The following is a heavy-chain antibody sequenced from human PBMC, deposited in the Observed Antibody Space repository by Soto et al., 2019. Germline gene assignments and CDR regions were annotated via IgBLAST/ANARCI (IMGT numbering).Heavy chain of an antibody. CDR2: INHSGST. CDR1: GGSFSGYY. V-gene: IGHV4-34*01. CDR3: ARGREYGDYTLE. D-gene: IGHD4-17*01. Sequence: SETLSLTCAVYGGSFSGYYWSWIRQPPGKGLEWIGEINHSGSTNYNPSLKSRVTISVDTSKNQFSLKLSSVTAADTAVYYCARGREYGDYTLEWGQGTLVTVSS. J-gene: IGHJ4*02.